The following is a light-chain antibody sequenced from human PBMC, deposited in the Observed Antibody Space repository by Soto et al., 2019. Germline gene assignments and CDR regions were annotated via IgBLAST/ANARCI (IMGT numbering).Light chain of an antibody. Sequence: EILLTQSPGTLSLSPGETATLSCRASQSVTSTYLAWYQQRPGQSPRLIIYGGSTGATGFPDRFSGGGSGTDFTLTISRLEPEDSAVYYCHCQQFDSSRIYSFGQGTKLEI. CDR3: QQFDSSRIYS. V-gene: IGKV3-20*01. J-gene: IGKJ2*03. CDR2: GGS. CDR1: QSVTSTY.